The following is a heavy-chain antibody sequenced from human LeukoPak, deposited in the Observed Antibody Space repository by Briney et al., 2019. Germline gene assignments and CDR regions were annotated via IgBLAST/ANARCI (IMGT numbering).Heavy chain of an antibody. J-gene: IGHJ6*02. D-gene: IGHD6-6*01. CDR3: EREKYNYGMDV. Sequence: GGSLRLSCAASGFSLSIYSMHWVRQAPGKGLEWVAAISNDGTRVYYTDSVKGRFTISRDNSKNTLDLKMNSLRAEDTAVYYCEREKYNYGMDVWGQGTTVAVSS. CDR1: GFSLSIYS. V-gene: IGHV3-30-3*01. CDR2: ISNDGTRV.